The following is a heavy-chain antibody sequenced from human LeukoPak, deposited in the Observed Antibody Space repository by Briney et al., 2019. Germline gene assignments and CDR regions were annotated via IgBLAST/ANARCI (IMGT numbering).Heavy chain of an antibody. Sequence: PGGSVRLSCAATGFTFSGYAISWVRQAPGEGLEWVSAISGGGGSTYYADSVKGRFTISRDNSKNTLYLQMNSLRAEDTAVYYCAKDLPRAAAGTKTWYYYYYGMDVWGQGTTVTVSS. CDR3: AKDLPRAAAGTKTWYYYYYGMDV. CDR2: ISGGGGST. V-gene: IGHV3-23*01. D-gene: IGHD6-13*01. CDR1: GFTFSGYA. J-gene: IGHJ6*02.